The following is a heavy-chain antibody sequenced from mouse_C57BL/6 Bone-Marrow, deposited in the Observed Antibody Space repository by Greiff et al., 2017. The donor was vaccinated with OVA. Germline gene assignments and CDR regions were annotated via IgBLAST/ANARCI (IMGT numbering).Heavy chain of an antibody. Sequence: VQLQQPGAELVMPGASVKLSCKASGYTFTSYWMHWVKQRPGQGLEWIGEIDPSDSYTNYNQKFKGKSTLTVDKSSSTAYMQLSSLTSEDSAVYYCARSIYYYGSSYDGYWGQGTTLTVSS. CDR2: IDPSDSYT. D-gene: IGHD1-1*01. CDR1: GYTFTSYW. CDR3: ARSIYYYGSSYDGY. J-gene: IGHJ2*01. V-gene: IGHV1-69*01.